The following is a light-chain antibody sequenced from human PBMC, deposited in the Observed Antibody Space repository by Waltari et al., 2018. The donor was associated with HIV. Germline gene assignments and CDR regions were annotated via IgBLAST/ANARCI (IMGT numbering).Light chain of an antibody. CDR2: SAS. CDR1: VTLTRF. V-gene: IGKV1-39*01. J-gene: IGKJ3*01. CDR3: QQSSTYPFT. Sequence: DIQMTQSPSSLSAFVGDRVTITCRASVTLTRFLNWYQQRPGKAPELLCYSASTLQSGVPSRFSVSGSGTDFTLTISSLQPADAATYFCQQSSTYPFTFSPGTTVNI.